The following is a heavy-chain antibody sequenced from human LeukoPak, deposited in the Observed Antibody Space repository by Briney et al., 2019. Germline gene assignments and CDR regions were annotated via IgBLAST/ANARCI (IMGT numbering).Heavy chain of an antibody. CDR1: GFTFSSYS. Sequence: GGSLRLSCAASGFTFSSYSMNWVRQAPGKGLDWVALISYDGSSKYYADSVKGRFTISRDNSKNTLYLQMNSLRPEDTAVYYCARETWLQLDYWGQGTLVTVSS. CDR2: ISYDGSSK. CDR3: ARETWLQLDY. J-gene: IGHJ4*02. D-gene: IGHD5-18*01. V-gene: IGHV3-30*03.